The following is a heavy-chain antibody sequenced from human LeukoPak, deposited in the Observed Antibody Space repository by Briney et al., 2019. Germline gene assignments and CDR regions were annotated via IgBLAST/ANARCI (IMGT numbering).Heavy chain of an antibody. CDR3: ARLSSGYYYVSGPNAFDI. J-gene: IGHJ3*02. V-gene: IGHV3-7*05. CDR2: IKQDGSEK. D-gene: IGHD3-22*01. CDR1: GFTFSSYA. Sequence: GGSLRLSCAASGFTFSSYAMSWVRQAPGKGLEWVANIKQDGSEKYYVDSVKGRFTISRDNAKNSLYLQMNSLRAEDTAVYYCARLSSGYYYVSGPNAFDIWGQGTMVTVSS.